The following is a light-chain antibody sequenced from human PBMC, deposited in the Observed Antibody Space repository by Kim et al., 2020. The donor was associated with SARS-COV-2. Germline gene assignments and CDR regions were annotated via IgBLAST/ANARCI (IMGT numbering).Light chain of an antibody. J-gene: IGKJ1*01. V-gene: IGKV1-5*01. Sequence: DIQMTQSPSTLSASVGDRVTIPCRASQSINIWLAWYQQKPGKAPNLLIYDASNLETGVPSTFSGSGSGTQFTLTISSLQPDDFATYYCQEYKSDSWTFGQGTKVDIK. CDR3: QEYKSDSWT. CDR2: DAS. CDR1: QSINIW.